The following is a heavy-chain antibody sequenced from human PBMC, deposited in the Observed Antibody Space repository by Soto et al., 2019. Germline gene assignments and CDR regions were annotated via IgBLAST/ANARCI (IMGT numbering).Heavy chain of an antibody. CDR3: ARARNPTYYYDSSGYSLDY. CDR2: IYYSGST. J-gene: IGHJ4*02. D-gene: IGHD3-22*01. CDR1: GGSISSGGYY. Sequence: PSETLSLTCTVSGGSISSGGYYWSWIRQHPGKGLEWIGYIYYSGSTYYNPSLKSRVTISVDTSKNQFSLKLSSVTAADTAVYYCARARNPTYYYDSSGYSLDYWGQGTLVT. V-gene: IGHV4-31*03.